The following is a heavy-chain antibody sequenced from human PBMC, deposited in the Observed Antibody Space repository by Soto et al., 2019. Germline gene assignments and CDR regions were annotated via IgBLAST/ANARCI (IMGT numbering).Heavy chain of an antibody. J-gene: IGHJ4*02. D-gene: IGHD1-26*01. V-gene: IGHV3-30-3*01. CDR2: ISSDGNSK. CDR1: GFTFSSHY. CDR3: ARDDEGGSDCDLGY. Sequence: QAHLVESGGGVVQPGRSLTLSCAVSGFTFSSHYMHWVRQAPGKGLEWVALISSDGNSKYYADSVKGRFTTSRDNSKNTMYLQMTSLRVDDTAVYYCARDDEGGSDCDLGYWGQGALVTVSS.